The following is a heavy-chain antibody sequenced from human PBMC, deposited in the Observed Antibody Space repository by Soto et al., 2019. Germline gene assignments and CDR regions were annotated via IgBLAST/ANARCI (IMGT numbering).Heavy chain of an antibody. D-gene: IGHD3-3*01. CDR1: GFTFSSYS. CDR3: ARDFGRDAFDI. Sequence: PGGSLRLSCAASGFTFSSYSMNWVRQAPGKGLEWVSYISSSSSTIYYADYVKGRFTISRDNAKNSLYLQMNSLRAEDTAVYYCARDFGRDAFDIWGQGTMVTVSS. J-gene: IGHJ3*02. CDR2: ISSSSSTI. V-gene: IGHV3-48*01.